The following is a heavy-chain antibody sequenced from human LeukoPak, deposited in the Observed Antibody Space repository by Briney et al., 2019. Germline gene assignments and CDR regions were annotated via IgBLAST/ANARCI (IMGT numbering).Heavy chain of an antibody. CDR3: ARPNIVGAVIIFDY. Sequence: ASVEVSCKASGYTFTSYGISWVRQAPGQGLEWMGWISAYNGNTNYAQKLQGRVTMTTDTSTSTAYMELRSLRSDDTAVYYCARPNIVGAVIIFDYWGQGTLVTVSS. CDR2: ISAYNGNT. D-gene: IGHD1-26*01. J-gene: IGHJ4*02. CDR1: GYTFTSYG. V-gene: IGHV1-18*01.